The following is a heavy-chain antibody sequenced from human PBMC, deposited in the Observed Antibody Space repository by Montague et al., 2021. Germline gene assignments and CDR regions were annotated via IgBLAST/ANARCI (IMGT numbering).Heavy chain of an antibody. CDR3: AKIGFSKYGSVDC. J-gene: IGHJ4*02. V-gene: IGHV3-74*01. D-gene: IGHD2-8*01. Sequence: SLRLSCAASGFTFNSYWMYWVRQAPGKGLVWVSYIHHDGRIITYADSVKGRFPISRGNAKNTLYLQMNSLRAEDTAVYYCAKIGFSKYGSVDCWGQGTLVTVSS. CDR1: GFTFNSYW. CDR2: IHHDGRII.